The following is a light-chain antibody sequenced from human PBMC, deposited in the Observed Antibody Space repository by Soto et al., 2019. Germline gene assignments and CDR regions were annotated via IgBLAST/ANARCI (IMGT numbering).Light chain of an antibody. CDR1: QSINKW. Sequence: EIQMTQSPSTLSASVGERVTITCRASQSINKWLAWYQQKPGQAPRLLIYEASTLAGGVPSRFSGSGSGTEFTRTISIQHHDDVASYCYQYYKCHATFGHGTKMDIK. V-gene: IGKV1-5*03. CDR3: QYYKCHAT. J-gene: IGKJ3*01. CDR2: EAS.